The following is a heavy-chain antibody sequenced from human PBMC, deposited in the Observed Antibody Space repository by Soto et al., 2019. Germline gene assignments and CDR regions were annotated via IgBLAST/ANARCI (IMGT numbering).Heavy chain of an antibody. V-gene: IGHV3-23*01. J-gene: IGHJ6*02. CDR2: ISGNGGTT. CDR1: GFTFSSYA. CDR3: AIYGGNSLGMDV. Sequence: PGGSLRLSCAASGFTFSSYAITWVRQAPGKGLEWVSTISGNGGTTYYADSVKGRFTISRDNSKNTLYLQMNSLRAEDTAVYYCAIYGGNSLGMDVWGQGTTVTVSS. D-gene: IGHD4-17*01.